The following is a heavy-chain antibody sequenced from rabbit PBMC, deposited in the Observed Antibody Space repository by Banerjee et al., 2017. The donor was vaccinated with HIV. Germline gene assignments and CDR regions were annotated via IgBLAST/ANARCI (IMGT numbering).Heavy chain of an antibody. J-gene: IGHJ4*01. Sequence: QEQLEESGGDLVKPGASLTLTCTASGFSFSNNAMCWVRQAPGKGPEWIACINTSSGNTVYATWAKGRFTISRTSSTTVALQMTSLTAADTATYLCARDLAGVIGWNFGLWGPGTLVTVS. CDR1: GFSFSNNA. V-gene: IGHV1S45*01. CDR2: INTSSGNT. D-gene: IGHD4-1*01. CDR3: ARDLAGVIGWNFGL.